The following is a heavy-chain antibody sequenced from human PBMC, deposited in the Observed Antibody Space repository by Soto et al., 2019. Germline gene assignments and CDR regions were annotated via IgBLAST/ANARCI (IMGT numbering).Heavy chain of an antibody. V-gene: IGHV1-18*04. Sequence: ASVKVSCKASGYSFSSYGFNWVRQAPGQGLEWMGWVSPYNGGINYGQKFQGRLTMTTDRSTSAAYMELTSLTFDDTAAYYCARDLLSWTTEAVSSVYWGQGTLVTVSS. J-gene: IGHJ4*01. CDR2: VSPYNGGI. D-gene: IGHD4-17*01. CDR3: ARDLLSWTTEAVSSVY. CDR1: GYSFSSYG.